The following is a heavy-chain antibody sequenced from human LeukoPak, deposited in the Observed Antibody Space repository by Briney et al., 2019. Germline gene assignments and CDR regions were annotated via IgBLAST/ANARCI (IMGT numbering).Heavy chain of an antibody. CDR2: INPNSGGT. D-gene: IGHD6-13*01. Sequence: ASVKVSCKASGYTFTGYYMHWVRQAPGQGLEWMGWINPNSGGTNYAQKFQGRVTMTRDTSISTAYMELSSLRSEDTAVYYCARETIAAETLFDYWGQGTLVTVSS. CDR3: ARETIAAETLFDY. V-gene: IGHV1-2*02. J-gene: IGHJ4*02. CDR1: GYTFTGYY.